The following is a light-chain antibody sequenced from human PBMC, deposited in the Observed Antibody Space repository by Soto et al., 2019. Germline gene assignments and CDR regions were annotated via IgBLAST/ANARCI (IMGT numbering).Light chain of an antibody. CDR2: DAS. J-gene: IGKJ5*01. CDR1: QGSRSG. Sequence: AIQLTQSPSSLSASVGDRVTITCRSGQGSRSGLAWYQQKSGKPPNLLIYDASSLQSGVPSRFSGSASGTDYTLTISSLQPEDFATYYCQQFISNPYDIAYGQGTRLEIK. CDR3: QQFISNPYDIA. V-gene: IGKV1-13*02.